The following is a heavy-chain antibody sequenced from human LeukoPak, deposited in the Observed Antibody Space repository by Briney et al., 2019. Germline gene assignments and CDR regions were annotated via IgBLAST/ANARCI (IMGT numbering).Heavy chain of an antibody. J-gene: IGHJ5*02. CDR1: GYTFTGYY. D-gene: IGHD6-19*01. Sequence: GASVKVSCKASGYTFTGYYMHWLRQAPGQGLEWMGWINHNSGGTSYAQKFQGRVTMTRDTSISTAYMELSRLRSDVPAVYYCARDPGWLVIFHWFDPWGQGTLVTVSS. CDR2: INHNSGGT. V-gene: IGHV1-2*02. CDR3: ARDPGWLVIFHWFDP.